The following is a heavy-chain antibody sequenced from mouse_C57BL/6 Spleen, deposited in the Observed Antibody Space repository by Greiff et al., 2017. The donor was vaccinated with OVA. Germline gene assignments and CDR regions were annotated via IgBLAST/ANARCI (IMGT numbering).Heavy chain of an antibody. CDR2: IDPEDGET. D-gene: IGHD1-1*01. J-gene: IGHJ4*01. CDR3: ARGSATVVEDAMDY. CDR1: GFNIKDYY. Sequence: EVKLQESGAELVKPGASVKLSCTASGFNIKDYYMHWVKQRTEQGLEWIGRIDPEDGETKYAPKFQGKATTTADTSSNTAYLQLSSLTSEDTAVYYCARGSATVVEDAMDYWGQGTSVTVSS. V-gene: IGHV14-2*01.